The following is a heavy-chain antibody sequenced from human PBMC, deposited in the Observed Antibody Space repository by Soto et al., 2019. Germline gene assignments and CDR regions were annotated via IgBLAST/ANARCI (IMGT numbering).Heavy chain of an antibody. D-gene: IGHD7-27*01. J-gene: IGHJ6*02. CDR2: IGIGSSTK. CDR1: GFTFRNYG. V-gene: IGHV3-48*01. Sequence: GSLSLSCAASGFTFRNYGMNWVRQAPGKGLEWVSYIGIGSSTKYYADSVKGRFTISRDNAKNSLYLQMNSLRAEDTAVYYCANWDYYYGMDVWGQGTTVTVSS. CDR3: ANWDYYYGMDV.